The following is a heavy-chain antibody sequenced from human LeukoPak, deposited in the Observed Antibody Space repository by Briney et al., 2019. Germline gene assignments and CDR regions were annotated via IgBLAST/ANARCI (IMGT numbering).Heavy chain of an antibody. CDR1: GGSISGRY. J-gene: IGHJ4*02. V-gene: IGHV4-59*08. Sequence: SETLSLTCAVSGGSISGRYWSWIRPPPGKGLEWIANWRYDGSPNYTPSLESRATISLDTSKNQFSLRLTSVTAADTAVYYCVVTQKWLAFDYWGQGILVTVSS. CDR2: WRYDGSP. D-gene: IGHD6-19*01. CDR3: VVTQKWLAFDY.